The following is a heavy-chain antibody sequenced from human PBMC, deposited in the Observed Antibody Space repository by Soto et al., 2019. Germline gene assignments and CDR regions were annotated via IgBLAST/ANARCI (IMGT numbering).Heavy chain of an antibody. CDR3: AGLGQGSYYSRLNYYFGMDV. J-gene: IGHJ6*02. CDR1: GFTFSSYG. D-gene: IGHD3-10*01. V-gene: IGHV3-33*01. Sequence: PGGSLRLSCAASGFTFSSYGMHWVRQAPGKGLEWVAVIWYDGSNKYYADSVKGRFTISRDNSKNTLYLQMNSLRAEDTAVYYCAGLGQGSYYSRLNYYFGMDVWGQGTTVTAP. CDR2: IWYDGSNK.